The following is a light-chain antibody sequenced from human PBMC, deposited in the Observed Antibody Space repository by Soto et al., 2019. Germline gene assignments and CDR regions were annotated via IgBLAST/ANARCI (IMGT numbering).Light chain of an antibody. V-gene: IGKV1-39*01. J-gene: IGKJ5*01. CDR2: AAS. Sequence: EIQLTQSPCSLSASVGDRVTLTCLASQSISSYLNWYQQKPGKAPKLLIYAASSLQSGVPSRFSGSGSGTDFTLTISRLEPEDFAVYYCQQYGSSPITFGQGTRLE. CDR3: QQYGSSPIT. CDR1: QSISSY.